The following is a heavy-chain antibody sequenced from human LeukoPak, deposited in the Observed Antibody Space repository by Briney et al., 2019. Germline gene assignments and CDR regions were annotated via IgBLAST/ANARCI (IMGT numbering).Heavy chain of an antibody. CDR1: GFTFSNYG. CDR2: ISGSGGER. V-gene: IGHV3-23*01. J-gene: IGHJ4*02. D-gene: IGHD1-26*01. Sequence: GGTLRLSCAASGFTFSNYGMSWVRQAPGKGLQWVSGISGSGGERYYTESVKGRFTVSRDNSNNTLYLQMSSLTAADTAVYYCAKDRSIGTYYTFDHWGQGTLVTVSS. CDR3: AKDRSIGTYYTFDH.